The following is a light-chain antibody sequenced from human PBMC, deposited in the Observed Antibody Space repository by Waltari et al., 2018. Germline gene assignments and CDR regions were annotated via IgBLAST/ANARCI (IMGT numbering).Light chain of an antibody. J-gene: IGKJ2*01. CDR3: QQSYSTPYT. CDR1: QSISIY. Sequence: IQMTQTPSSLSVSVGDRVTITCPASQSISIYLNWYQQKPGKAPKLLIYAASSLQSGVPSRFSGSGSGTDFTLTISSLQPEDFATYYCQQSYSTPYTFGQGTKLEIK. V-gene: IGKV1-39*01. CDR2: AAS.